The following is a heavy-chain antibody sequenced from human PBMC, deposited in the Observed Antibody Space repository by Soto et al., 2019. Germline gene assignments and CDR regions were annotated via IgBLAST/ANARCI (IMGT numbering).Heavy chain of an antibody. D-gene: IGHD5-12*01. CDR3: ARDSRSGYDYHSYAY. Sequence: QVQLVQSGAEVKKPGASVKVSCTASGYTFTDYYRHWVRQAPGQGLEWMGWISPNSGGTYYAQKSQGRVTMTRDTSLRTVYMELSRLRSDDTAVYYCARDSRSGYDYHSYAYWGQGTLVIVSS. J-gene: IGHJ4*02. CDR2: ISPNSGGT. CDR1: GYTFTDYY. V-gene: IGHV1-2*02.